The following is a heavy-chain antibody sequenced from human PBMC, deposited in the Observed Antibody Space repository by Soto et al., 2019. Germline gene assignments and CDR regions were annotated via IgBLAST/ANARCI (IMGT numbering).Heavy chain of an antibody. V-gene: IGHV3-33*01. J-gene: IGHJ6*02. D-gene: IGHD4-17*01. Sequence: QVQLVESGGGVVQPGRSLRLSCAASGFTFSSYGMHWVRQAPGKGLEWVAVIWYDGSNKYYADSVKGRFTISRDNSKNTLYLQMNSLRAEDTAVYYCARGLAGTVTTLYYYYYGMDVWGQGTTVTVSS. CDR1: GFTFSSYG. CDR3: ARGLAGTVTTLYYYYYGMDV. CDR2: IWYDGSNK.